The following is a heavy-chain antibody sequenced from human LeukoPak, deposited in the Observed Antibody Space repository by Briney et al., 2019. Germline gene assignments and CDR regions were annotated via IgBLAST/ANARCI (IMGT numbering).Heavy chain of an antibody. Sequence: PSETLSLTCAVSGYSISSSNYWAWIRQPPGKGLEGIGHVCGSIYYNPSLKSRVPISVDTSKNQFSLKLSSVTAVDTAVYYCARKATTGPTKAVFDIWGQGTMVTVSS. D-gene: IGHD4-17*01. V-gene: IGHV4-28*05. CDR3: ARKATTGPTKAVFDI. CDR1: GYSISSSNY. J-gene: IGHJ3*02. CDR2: VCGSI.